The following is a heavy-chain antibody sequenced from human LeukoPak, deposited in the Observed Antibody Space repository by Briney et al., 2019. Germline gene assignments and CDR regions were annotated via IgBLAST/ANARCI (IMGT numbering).Heavy chain of an antibody. D-gene: IGHD6-6*01. V-gene: IGHV4-39*01. Sequence: SETLSLTCTVSGGSISSSSYYWGWIRQPPGKGLEWIGSIYYSGSTYYNPSLKSRVTISVDTSKNQFSLKLSSVTAADTAVYYCASGRSSIRWFDPWGQGTLVTVSS. J-gene: IGHJ5*02. CDR1: GGSISSSSYY. CDR3: ASGRSSIRWFDP. CDR2: IYYSGST.